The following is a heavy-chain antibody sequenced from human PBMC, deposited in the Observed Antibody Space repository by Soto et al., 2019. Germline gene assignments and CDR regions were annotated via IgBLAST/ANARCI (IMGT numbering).Heavy chain of an antibody. J-gene: IGHJ4*02. Sequence: QVQLVESGGGVVQPGRSLRLSCAASGFTFSSYSMHWVRQAPGKGLEWVAVISYDGSNKYYADSVKGRFTISRDNSKNTLYLQMNSLRAEDTAVYYCAKDSSKYQLLSLLDYWGQGTLVTGSS. CDR3: AKDSSKYQLLSLLDY. D-gene: IGHD2-2*01. CDR2: ISYDGSNK. CDR1: GFTFSSYS. V-gene: IGHV3-30*18.